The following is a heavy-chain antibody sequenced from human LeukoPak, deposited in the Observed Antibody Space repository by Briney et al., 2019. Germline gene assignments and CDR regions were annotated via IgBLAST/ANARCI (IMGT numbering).Heavy chain of an antibody. CDR2: ISCYNDNT. V-gene: IGHV1-18*01. J-gene: IGHJ5*02. CDR3: ARACTSTSCLENNWFDP. Sequence: ASVKVSCKASGYTFTNYGISWVRPAAGQGLEWMGWISCYNDNTNYAVKLPGRVSVTTDISTSTAYMALRSLRPDDTAVYYCARACTSTSCLENNWFDPGGQGTLVTVSS. CDR1: GYTFTNYG. D-gene: IGHD2-2*01.